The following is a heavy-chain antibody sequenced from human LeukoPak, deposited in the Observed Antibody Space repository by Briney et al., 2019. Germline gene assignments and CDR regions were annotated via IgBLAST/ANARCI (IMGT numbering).Heavy chain of an antibody. D-gene: IGHD1-26*01. V-gene: IGHV3-30*02. CDR1: GFTFNNYG. J-gene: IGHJ4*02. CDR2: IRYNGNNQ. Sequence: GGSLRLSCAASGFTFNNYGMHWVRQAPGKGLEWVAFIRYNGNNQYYADSVKGRFTISRDNSKNTLYLQMNSLRAEDTALYFCAQWSRYFDYWGQGTLVTVSS. CDR3: AQWSRYFDY.